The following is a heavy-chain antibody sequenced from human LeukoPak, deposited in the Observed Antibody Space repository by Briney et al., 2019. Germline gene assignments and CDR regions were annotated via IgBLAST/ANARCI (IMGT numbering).Heavy chain of an antibody. CDR3: AREASSSRPAGILSWFDP. V-gene: IGHV1-18*04. D-gene: IGHD6-13*01. J-gene: IGHJ5*02. CDR2: ISAYNGNT. CDR1: GYTFTSYG. Sequence: ASVKVSCKASGYTFTSYGISWVRQAPGQGLEWMGWISAYNGNTNYAQKLQGRVTMTTDTSTSTAYMELRSLRSDDTAVYYCAREASSSRPAGILSWFDPWGQGTLVTVSS.